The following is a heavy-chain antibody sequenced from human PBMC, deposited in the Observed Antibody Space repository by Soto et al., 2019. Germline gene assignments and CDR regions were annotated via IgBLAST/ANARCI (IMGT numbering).Heavy chain of an antibody. CDR3: ARVLFLVVVPAAPRRGWFDP. CDR2: INHSGST. D-gene: IGHD2-2*01. V-gene: IGHV4-34*01. J-gene: IGHJ5*02. CDR1: GGSFSGYY. Sequence: SETLSLTCAVYGGSFSGYYWSWIRQPPGKGLEWIGEINHSGSTNYNPSLKSRVTISVDTSKNQFSLKLSSVTAADTAVYYCARVLFLVVVPAAPRRGWFDPWGQGTLVTVSS.